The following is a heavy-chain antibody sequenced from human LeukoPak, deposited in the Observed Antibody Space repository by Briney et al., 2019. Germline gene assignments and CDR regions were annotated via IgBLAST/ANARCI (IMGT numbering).Heavy chain of an antibody. CDR3: ARWGQNVITYYHDSSGLFDP. D-gene: IGHD3-22*01. CDR1: GGSISSGGYY. V-gene: IGHV4-31*03. CDR2: IYYSGST. J-gene: IGHJ5*02. Sequence: PSETLSLTCTVSGGSISSGGYYWSWIRQHPGKGLEWIGYIYYSGSTYYNPSLKSRVTISVDTSKNQFSLKLSSVTAADTAVYYCARWGQNVITYYHDSSGLFDPWGQGTLVTVSS.